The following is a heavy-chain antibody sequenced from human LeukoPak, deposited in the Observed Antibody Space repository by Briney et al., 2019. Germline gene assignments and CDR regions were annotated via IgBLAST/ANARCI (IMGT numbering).Heavy chain of an antibody. V-gene: IGHV3-21*01. CDR3: ARDLESYYYGMDV. CDR1: GFTFRNYR. CDR2: ISSSGSDT. J-gene: IGHJ6*02. Sequence: GGSLRLSCAASGFTFRNYRMNWVRQAPGKGLEWVSSISSSGSDTYYADSVEGRFTISRDNASNSLFLQMNSLRAEDTAVYYCARDLESYYYGMDVWGQGTTVTVSS.